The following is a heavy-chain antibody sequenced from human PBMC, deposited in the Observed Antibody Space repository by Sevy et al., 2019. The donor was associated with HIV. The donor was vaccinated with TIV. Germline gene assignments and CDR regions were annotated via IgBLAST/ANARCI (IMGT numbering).Heavy chain of an antibody. Sequence: SETLSLTCTVSGGSISSSSYYWGWIRQPPGKGLEWIGSNYYSGSTYYNPSLKSRVTISVDTSKNQFSLKLSSVTAADTAVYYCARRGCSGGSSDYWGQGTLVTVSS. CDR1: GGSISSSSYY. J-gene: IGHJ4*02. CDR2: NYYSGST. D-gene: IGHD2-15*01. CDR3: ARRGCSGGSSDY. V-gene: IGHV4-39*01.